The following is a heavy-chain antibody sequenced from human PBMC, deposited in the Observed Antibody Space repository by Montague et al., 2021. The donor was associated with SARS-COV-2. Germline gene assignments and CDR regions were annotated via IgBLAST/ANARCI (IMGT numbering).Heavy chain of an antibody. V-gene: IGHV4-59*01. CDR1: GGSISSYH. CDR3: ARVFPRWLQFDPYFDY. CDR2: IYYSGST. J-gene: IGHJ4*02. Sequence: SETLSLTCTVSGGSISSYHWSWIRQPPGKGLEWIGYIYYSGSTNYNPSLKIRVTISVDTSKNQFSLKLSSVTAADTAVYYCARVFPRWLQFDPYFDYWGQGTLVTVSS. D-gene: IGHD5-24*01.